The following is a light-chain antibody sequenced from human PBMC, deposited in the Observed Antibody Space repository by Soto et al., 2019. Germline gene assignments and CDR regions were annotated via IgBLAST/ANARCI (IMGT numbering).Light chain of an antibody. J-gene: IGKJ4*01. CDR2: DAA. CDR3: QQRASWPPT. Sequence: EIVLTQSPATLSLSPGERATLSCRASQYIGGYLAWYQLRPGQGPRLLIFDAASRATGIPDRVSGSGSGTNFPLPISPLDPEDFAFYYCQQRASWPPTFGGGTKVDIK. CDR1: QYIGGY. V-gene: IGKV3-11*01.